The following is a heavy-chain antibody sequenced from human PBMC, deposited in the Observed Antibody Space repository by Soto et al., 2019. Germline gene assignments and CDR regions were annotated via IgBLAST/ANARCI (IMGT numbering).Heavy chain of an antibody. CDR3: ERFSPTGEFTSDAFDI. CDR2: ISAYNGNT. CDR1: GYTFTSYG. V-gene: IGHV1-18*01. J-gene: IGHJ3*02. Sequence: ASVKVSCKASGYTFTSYGISWVRQAPGQGLEWMGWISAYNGNTNYAQKLQGRVTMTTDTSTSTAYMELRSLRSDDTAVYYCERFSPTGEFTSDAFDIWGQGTMVTVSS. D-gene: IGHD7-27*01.